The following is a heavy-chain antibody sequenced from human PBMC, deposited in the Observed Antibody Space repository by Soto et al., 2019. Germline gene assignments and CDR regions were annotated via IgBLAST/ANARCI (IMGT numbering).Heavy chain of an antibody. Sequence: QVQLVESGGGVVQPGRSLRLSCAASGFTFSNYGIHWVRQAPGKGLEWVALISYDGTNEYYVDALKGRFTISRDNSKNTLYLQMNSLRAEDTAVYYCVKDMLLGVRGHYVMDVWGQGTTVTVSS. CDR2: ISYDGTNE. J-gene: IGHJ6*02. CDR1: GFTFSNYG. V-gene: IGHV3-30*18. CDR3: VKDMLLGVRGHYVMDV. D-gene: IGHD3-10*01.